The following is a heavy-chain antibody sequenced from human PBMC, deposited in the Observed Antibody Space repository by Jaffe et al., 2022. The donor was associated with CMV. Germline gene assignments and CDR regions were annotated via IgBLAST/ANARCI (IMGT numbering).Heavy chain of an antibody. CDR1: GFTFSSYE. V-gene: IGHV3-48*03. CDR3: ARSEYYDILTGYWSYMDV. J-gene: IGHJ6*03. D-gene: IGHD3-9*01. CDR2: ISSSGSTI. Sequence: EVQLVESGGGLVQPGGSLRLSCAASGFTFSSYEMNWVRQAPGKGLEWVSYISSSGSTIYYADSVKGRFTISRDNAKNSLYLQMNSLRAEDTAVYYCARSEYYDILTGYWSYMDVWGKGTTVTVSS.